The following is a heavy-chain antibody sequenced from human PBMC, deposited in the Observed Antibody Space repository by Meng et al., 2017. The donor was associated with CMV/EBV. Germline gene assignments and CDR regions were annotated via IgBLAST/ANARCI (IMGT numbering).Heavy chain of an antibody. V-gene: IGHV3-21*01. D-gene: IGHD2-15*01. CDR2: ISSGSSYI. Sequence: GESLKISCAASGFTFSSYSMNWVRQAPGKGLEWVSSISSGSSYIYYADSVKGRFTISRDNAKNSLYLQMNSLRAEDTAVYYCARDLGYCSGGSCYSYYFDYWGQGTLVTVSS. CDR1: GFTFSSYS. CDR3: ARDLGYCSGGSCYSYYFDY. J-gene: IGHJ4*02.